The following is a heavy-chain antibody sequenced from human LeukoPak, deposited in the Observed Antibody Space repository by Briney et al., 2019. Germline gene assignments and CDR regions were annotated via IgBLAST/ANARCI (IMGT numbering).Heavy chain of an antibody. CDR2: IYSGGNT. D-gene: IGHD3-22*01. V-gene: IGHV3-53*01. CDR3: ARDSTPYDSNGYCYDY. CDR1: GFIVSSNY. Sequence: GGSLRLSCAASGFIVSSNYMTWVRQAPGKGLEWVSVIYSGGNTYYADSVKGRFTISRENAKNSLYLQMNSLRAEDTAVYYCARDSTPYDSNGYCYDYWGQGTLVTVSS. J-gene: IGHJ4*02.